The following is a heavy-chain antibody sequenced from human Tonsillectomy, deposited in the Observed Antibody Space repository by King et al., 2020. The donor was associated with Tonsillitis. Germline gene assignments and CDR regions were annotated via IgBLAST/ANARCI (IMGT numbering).Heavy chain of an antibody. CDR2: ISGKSCCL. V-gene: IGHV3-9*01. Sequence: VQLVESGGGLVQPGRSLRLAGAASGFSFDDYAMHWVRPDPGKGLEGVSGISGKSCCLGLAESGKGRLTITRDNAKNSLYLQMNRLRDEDTALYYCAKGTMQEAGYFDLWGRGTLVTVSS. D-gene: IGHD4/OR15-4a*01. CDR1: GFSFDDYA. CDR3: AKGTMQEAGYFDL. J-gene: IGHJ2*01.